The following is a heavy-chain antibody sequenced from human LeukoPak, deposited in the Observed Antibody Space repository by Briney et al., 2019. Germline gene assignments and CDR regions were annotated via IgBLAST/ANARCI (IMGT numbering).Heavy chain of an antibody. CDR3: AKGGTVAFDY. Sequence: SETLSLTCTVSGASITSYYWSWVRQSPGKGLEGVGCTYNSETNNYNPSLTSRLTISVDTSKKQFSLKLSSVPAADTAVYYCAKGGTVAFDYWGQGTLVTVSS. CDR2: TYNSETN. V-gene: IGHV4-59*01. J-gene: IGHJ4*02. D-gene: IGHD4-23*01. CDR1: GASITSYY.